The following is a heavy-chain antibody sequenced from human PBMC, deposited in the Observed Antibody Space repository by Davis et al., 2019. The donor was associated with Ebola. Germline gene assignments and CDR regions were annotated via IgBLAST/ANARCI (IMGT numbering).Heavy chain of an antibody. CDR3: ARSRFPYGMDV. CDR2: IIYSGSSK. D-gene: IGHD3-3*01. J-gene: IGHJ6*02. Sequence: GGSLRLSCAASGFTFSNYAMSWVRQAPGKGLEWVSIIYSGSSKYYADNVRGRFTISRDRSKNTLYLQMNSLGAEDTAVYYCARSRFPYGMDVWGQGTTVIVSS. CDR1: GFTFSNYA. V-gene: IGHV3-23*03.